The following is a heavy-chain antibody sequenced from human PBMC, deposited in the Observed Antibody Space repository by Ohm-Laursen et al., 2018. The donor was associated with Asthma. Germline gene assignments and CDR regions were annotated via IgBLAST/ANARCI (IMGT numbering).Heavy chain of an antibody. Sequence: SLRLSCSASGFTFSSSGTHWVRQAPGKGLEWVAVMSYDGTNKYHAASVQGRFTISRDNSKSTLFLQMSSLRPEDTAVYYCARGLGGIHRWLSYQIDKWGLGTQVTVSS. CDR1: GFTFSSSG. D-gene: IGHD5-18*01. V-gene: IGHV3-30*03. CDR3: ARGLGGIHRWLSYQIDK. J-gene: IGHJ4*02. CDR2: MSYDGTNK.